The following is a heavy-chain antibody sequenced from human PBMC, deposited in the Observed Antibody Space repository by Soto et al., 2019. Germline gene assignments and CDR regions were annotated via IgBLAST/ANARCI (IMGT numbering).Heavy chain of an antibody. CDR3: AKKGSLPYYYYGLDV. V-gene: IGHV1-18*01. J-gene: IGHJ6*02. CDR2: ISTYNGDT. D-gene: IGHD6-13*01. CDR1: GYTFTTSG. Sequence: QVQLVQSGPEVRKPGASVKVSCEASGYTFTTSGISWVRQVPGQGLEWMGWISTYNGDTNAAQNFQGRVLKTADTAKGKAYMEFKKLKSDNTPVYYCAKKGSLPYYYYGLDVWGQGTIVTVSS.